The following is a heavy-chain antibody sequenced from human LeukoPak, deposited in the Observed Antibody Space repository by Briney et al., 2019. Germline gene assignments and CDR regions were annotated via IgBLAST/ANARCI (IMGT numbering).Heavy chain of an antibody. J-gene: IGHJ4*02. CDR3: AKVVQYTASTGTGLDY. Sequence: GGSLRLSCAASGFTFSSYAMSWVRQAPGKGLEWVSAISGSGGSTYYADSVKGRFTISRDNSKNTLYLQMNSLRAEDTAVYYCAKVVQYTASTGTGLDYWGQGTWSPSPQ. V-gene: IGHV3-23*01. CDR1: GFTFSSYA. D-gene: IGHD1-1*01. CDR2: ISGSGGST.